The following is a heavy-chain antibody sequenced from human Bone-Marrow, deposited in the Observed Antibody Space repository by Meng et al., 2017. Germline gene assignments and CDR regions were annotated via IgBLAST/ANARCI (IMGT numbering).Heavy chain of an antibody. D-gene: IGHD1-26*01. Sequence: ASVKVSCKASGYTFTGNYMHWVRQAPGQGLEWIGWINPNSGGTDYAQKFQGRVTMTRDKSINTVYMELNTLQSDDTAVYYCARALFNSGFDYWGQGTRVTVSS. CDR1: GYTFTGNY. V-gene: IGHV1-2*02. CDR2: INPNSGGT. J-gene: IGHJ4*02. CDR3: ARALFNSGFDY.